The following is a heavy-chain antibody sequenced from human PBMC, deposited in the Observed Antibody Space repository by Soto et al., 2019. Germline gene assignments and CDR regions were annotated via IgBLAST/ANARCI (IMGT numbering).Heavy chain of an antibody. J-gene: IGHJ4*02. CDR1: EVTFSSHW. CDR2: INSDGSST. V-gene: IGHV3-74*01. Sequence: VGSLRLSCGAVEVTFSSHWMHWIRQAPGKGLVWVSRINSDGSSTSYADSVKGRFTIPRDNAKNSLYLQMNSLRAEDTAVYYCARAPLGSSGYYTTEWGQGTLVTVSS. D-gene: IGHD3-22*01. CDR3: ARAPLGSSGYYTTE.